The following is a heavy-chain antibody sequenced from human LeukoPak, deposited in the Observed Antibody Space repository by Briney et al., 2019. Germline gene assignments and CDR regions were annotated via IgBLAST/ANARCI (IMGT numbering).Heavy chain of an antibody. Sequence: GGSLRLSCAASGFIFSPYAMSWVRQAPGKGLEWVAGIAGGDDRFYADSVKGRFSISRDNSKNTADLQMNSLRVEDTAVYYCAKDYVSGDGYWAFDYWGQGTLVTVSS. CDR1: GFIFSPYA. CDR2: IAGGDDR. V-gene: IGHV3-23*01. D-gene: IGHD5-24*01. J-gene: IGHJ4*02. CDR3: AKDYVSGDGYWAFDY.